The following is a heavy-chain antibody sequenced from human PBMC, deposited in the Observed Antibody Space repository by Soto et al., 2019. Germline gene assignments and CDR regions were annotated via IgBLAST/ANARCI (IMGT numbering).Heavy chain of an antibody. Sequence: ASVKVSCKASGYTFTSYGISWVRQAPGQGLEWMGWISAYNGNTNYAQKLQGRVTMTTDTSTSTAYMELRSLRSDDTAVYYCAREGITGTTDYDYGMDVWGQGTTVTVSS. CDR1: GYTFTSYG. D-gene: IGHD1-7*01. CDR2: ISAYNGNT. V-gene: IGHV1-18*01. CDR3: AREGITGTTDYDYGMDV. J-gene: IGHJ6*02.